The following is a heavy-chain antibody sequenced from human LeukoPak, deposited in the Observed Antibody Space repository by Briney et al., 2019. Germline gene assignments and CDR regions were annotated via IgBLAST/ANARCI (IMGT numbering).Heavy chain of an antibody. Sequence: GGSLRLSCAASGFTFSSYGMHWVRQAPGKGLEWVAVIWYDGSNKYYADSVKGRFTISRDNSKNTLYLQMNSLRAEDTAVYYCARDSRSWYYFDYWGQGTLVTVSS. CDR2: IWYDGSNK. CDR3: ARDSRSWYYFDY. J-gene: IGHJ4*02. V-gene: IGHV3-33*01. CDR1: GFTFSSYG. D-gene: IGHD6-13*01.